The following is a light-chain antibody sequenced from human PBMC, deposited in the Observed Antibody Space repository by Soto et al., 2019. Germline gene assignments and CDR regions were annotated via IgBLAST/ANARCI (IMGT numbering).Light chain of an antibody. CDR2: AAS. V-gene: IGKV1-5*01. CDR3: QQSYSTPPIT. CDR1: QSISSW. Sequence: DIQMTQSPSTLSASVGDRVTITCLASQSISSWLAWYQQKPGKAPKLLIYAASTLESGVPSRFSATVSGTEFSLTITSLQPEDFATYYCQQSYSTPPITFGQGTGLEI. J-gene: IGKJ5*01.